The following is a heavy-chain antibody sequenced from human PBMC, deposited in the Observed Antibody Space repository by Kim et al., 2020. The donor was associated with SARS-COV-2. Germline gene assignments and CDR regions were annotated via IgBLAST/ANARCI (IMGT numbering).Heavy chain of an antibody. D-gene: IGHD3-9*01. V-gene: IGHV3-15*01. CDR1: GFTFSNAW. Sequence: GGSLRLSCAASGFTFSNAWMSWVRQAPGKGLEWVGRIKSKTDGGTTDYAAPVKGRFTISRDDSKNTLYLQMNSLKTEDTAVYYCTTELSPYYDILTGYYSHFDYWGQGTLVTVSS. J-gene: IGHJ4*02. CDR3: TTELSPYYDILTGYYSHFDY. CDR2: IKSKTDGGTT.